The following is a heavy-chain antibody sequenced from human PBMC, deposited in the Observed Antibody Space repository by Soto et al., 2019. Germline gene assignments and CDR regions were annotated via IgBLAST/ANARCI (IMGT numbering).Heavy chain of an antibody. CDR1: GFTFSSDG. J-gene: IGHJ6*03. CDR2: ISFEGSDK. CDR3: AKVASGSRYMDV. Sequence: QVQLVESGGGVVQPGRSLRLSCEASGFTFSSDGMHWVRQAPGKGLEWVALISFEGSDKYYADSVKGRFIISRDNSKNTMYLQMNSLRAEDTAVYYCAKVASGSRYMDVWGKGTTVTVSS. D-gene: IGHD3-10*01. V-gene: IGHV3-30*18.